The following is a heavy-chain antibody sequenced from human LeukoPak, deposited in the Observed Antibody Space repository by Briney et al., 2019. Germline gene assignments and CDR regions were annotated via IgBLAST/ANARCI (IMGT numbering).Heavy chain of an antibody. CDR3: ARGYLNWNYATPYGMDV. CDR2: INPNSGGT. V-gene: IGHV1-2*04. Sequence: VASVNVSCKASGYTFTGYYMHWVRQAPGQGLEWMGWINPNSGGTNYAQKFQGWVTMTRDTSISTAYMELSRLRSDDTAVYYCARGYLNWNYATPYGMDVWGQGTTVTVSS. J-gene: IGHJ6*01. D-gene: IGHD1-7*01. CDR1: GYTFTGYY.